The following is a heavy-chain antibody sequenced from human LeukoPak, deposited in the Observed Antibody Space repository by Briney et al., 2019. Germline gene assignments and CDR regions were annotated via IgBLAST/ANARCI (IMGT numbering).Heavy chain of an antibody. D-gene: IGHD3-10*01. V-gene: IGHV3-7*01. J-gene: IGHJ4*02. Sequence: GGSLRLSCAASGFTFSSYYMSWVRQAPGKGLEWVANIDQDGSQKYYVDSVNGRFTISRDNAKNSLYLQMNSLRGEDTAVYYCLRVKGTTMLNDFWGQGTLVTVSS. CDR3: LRVKGTTMLNDF. CDR1: GFTFSSYY. CDR2: IDQDGSQK.